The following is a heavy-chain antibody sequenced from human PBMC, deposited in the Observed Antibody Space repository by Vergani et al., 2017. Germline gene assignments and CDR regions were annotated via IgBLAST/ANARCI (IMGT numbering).Heavy chain of an antibody. V-gene: IGHV1-8*01. J-gene: IGHJ6*02. D-gene: IGHD6-13*01. CDR2: MNPNSGNT. Sequence: QVQLVQSGAEVKKPGASVKVSCKASGYTFTSYDINWVRQATGQGLEWMGWMNPNSGNTGYAQKFQGRVAMTRNTSISTAYMELSSLRSEDTAVYYCARTLAGYSSSWTPFYYGMDVWGQGTTVTVSS. CDR3: ARTLAGYSSSWTPFYYGMDV. CDR1: GYTFTSYD.